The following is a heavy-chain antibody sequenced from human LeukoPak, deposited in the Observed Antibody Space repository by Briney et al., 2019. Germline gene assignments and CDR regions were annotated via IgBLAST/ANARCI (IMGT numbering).Heavy chain of an antibody. V-gene: IGHV1-18*04. Sequence: GSVTVSCKASGYTFTSYGMSWVRQAPGQGVEGMGWISAYNGNTNYAQNLQGRVTMTTDTSTSTAYMELRSLRSDDTAVYYCARVPMVRGVIRDNWFDPWGQGTLVTVSS. D-gene: IGHD3-10*01. CDR1: GYTFTSYG. CDR3: ARVPMVRGVIRDNWFDP. J-gene: IGHJ5*02. CDR2: ISAYNGNT.